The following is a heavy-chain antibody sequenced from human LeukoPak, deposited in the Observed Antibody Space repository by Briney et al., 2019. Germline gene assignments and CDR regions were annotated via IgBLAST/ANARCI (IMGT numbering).Heavy chain of an antibody. V-gene: IGHV4-34*01. CDR1: GGSFSDYY. CDR2: INHSGST. J-gene: IGHJ4*02. CDR3: ARGLTSMPPGGY. Sequence: PSETLSLTCAVYGGSFSDYYWSWTRQPPGKGLEWIGEINHSGSTNYNPSLKSRVTILVDTSKNQFSLKLSSVTAADTAVYYCARGLTSMPPGGYWGQGTLVTVSS. D-gene: IGHD2/OR15-2a*01.